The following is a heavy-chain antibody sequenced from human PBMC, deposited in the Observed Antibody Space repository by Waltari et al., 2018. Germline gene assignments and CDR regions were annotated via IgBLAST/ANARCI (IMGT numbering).Heavy chain of an antibody. D-gene: IGHD6-13*01. CDR2: IYSGAST. V-gene: IGHV3-23*03. CDR1: GFTFSSYA. CDR3: AKDASSSWTRGAFDI. J-gene: IGHJ3*02. Sequence: EVQLLESGGGLVQPGGSLRLSCAASGFTFSSYAMSWVPQAPGKGLSWRSVIYSGASTYYADSVKGRLTIPRDNSKNTLYLKMNSLRVEETAVYYCAKDASSSWTRGAFDIWGQGTMVTVSS.